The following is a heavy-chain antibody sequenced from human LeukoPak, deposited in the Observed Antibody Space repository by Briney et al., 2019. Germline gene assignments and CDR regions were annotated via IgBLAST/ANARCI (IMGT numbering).Heavy chain of an antibody. CDR2: ISGSGGST. CDR1: GFTFSRFG. V-gene: IGHV3-23*01. J-gene: IGHJ6*02. CDR3: AKECSGGSCYSNSQYYYYGMDV. D-gene: IGHD2-15*01. Sequence: GGSLRLSCAATGFTFSRFGMHWVRQAPGKGLEWVSAISGSGGSTYYADSVKGRFTVSRDNSKNTLYLQMNSLRAEDTAVFYCAKECSGGSCYSNSQYYYYGMDVWGQGTTVTVSS.